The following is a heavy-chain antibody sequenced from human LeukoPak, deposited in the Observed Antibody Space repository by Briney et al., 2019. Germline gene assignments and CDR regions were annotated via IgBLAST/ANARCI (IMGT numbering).Heavy chain of an antibody. CDR2: IWYDGSKT. CDR1: GFTFSNHG. D-gene: IGHD6-13*01. J-gene: IGHJ4*02. V-gene: IGHV3-33*01. CDR3: ARGPGGGSSWYDY. Sequence: GGSLRLSCAASGFTFSNHGMQWVRQAPGKGLQWVAVIWYDGSKTYYADSVRGRFTISRDNSKKTLNLEMNSLRAEDTAVYYCARGPGGGSSWYDYWGQGTLVSVSS.